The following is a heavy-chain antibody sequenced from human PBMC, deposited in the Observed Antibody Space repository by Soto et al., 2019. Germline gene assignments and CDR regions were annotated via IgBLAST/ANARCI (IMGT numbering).Heavy chain of an antibody. Sequence: ASVKVSCKASGYTFTGYYMHWMRQAPGQGLEWMGWISAYNGNTNYAQKLQGRVTMTTDTSTSTAYMELRSLRSDDTAVYYCARSVVVVVAATDPYYYYYMDVWGKGTTVTVSS. V-gene: IGHV1-18*04. CDR3: ARSVVVVVAATDPYYYYYMDV. J-gene: IGHJ6*03. D-gene: IGHD2-15*01. CDR2: ISAYNGNT. CDR1: GYTFTGYY.